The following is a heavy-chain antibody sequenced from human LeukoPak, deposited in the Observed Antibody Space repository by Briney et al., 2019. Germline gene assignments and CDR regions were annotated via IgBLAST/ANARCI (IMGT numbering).Heavy chain of an antibody. CDR3: ARYGFSAVWQGGWHAFDI. CDR2: INPTSGDT. CDR1: GYTFASYY. J-gene: IGHJ3*02. D-gene: IGHD5-24*01. Sequence: ASVKVSCKASGYTFASYYVHWVRQAPEQGLQWMGIINPTSGDTNYAQKFQGRVTMTRDMSTNTVYMELGSLRSEDTAVYYCARYGFSAVWQGGWHAFDIWGHGTMVTVSS. V-gene: IGHV1-46*01.